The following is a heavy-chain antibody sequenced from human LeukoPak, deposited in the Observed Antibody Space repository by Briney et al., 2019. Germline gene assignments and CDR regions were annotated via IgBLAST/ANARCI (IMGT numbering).Heavy chain of an antibody. D-gene: IGHD5-18*01. V-gene: IGHV3-23*01. J-gene: IGHJ4*02. CDR3: AKGPAKLWPQSANKHFDC. CDR1: GFTFSAYA. CDR2: ISNSGGST. Sequence: GGSLRLSCAASGFTFSAYAMTWVRQAPGKGLEWVSAISNSGGSTYYADSVKGRFTISRDNSKSTLYLQMNSLRAEDTAVYYCAKGPAKLWPQSANKHFDCWGQGTLVTVSS.